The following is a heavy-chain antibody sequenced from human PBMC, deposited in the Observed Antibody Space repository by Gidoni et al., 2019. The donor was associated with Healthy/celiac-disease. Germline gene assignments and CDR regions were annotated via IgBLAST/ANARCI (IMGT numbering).Heavy chain of an antibody. CDR2: ISSSSSYI. D-gene: IGHD1-20*01. J-gene: IGHJ4*02. CDR3: ARDRGMDEVPGDYFDY. Sequence: EVQLVESGGGLVKPGGSLRLSCAASGFTFSSYSMKWVRQAPGKGLEWVSSISSSSSYIYYADSVKGRFTISRDNAKNSLYLQMNSLRAEDTAVYYCARDRGMDEVPGDYFDYWGQGTLVTVSS. V-gene: IGHV3-21*01. CDR1: GFTFSSYS.